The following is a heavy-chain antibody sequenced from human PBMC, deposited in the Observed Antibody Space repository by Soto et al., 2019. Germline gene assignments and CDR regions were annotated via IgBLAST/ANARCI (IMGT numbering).Heavy chain of an antibody. Sequence: VGSLRLSCAASGFTFSSYAMSWVRQAPGKGLEWVSAISGSGGSTYYADSVKGRFTISRDNSKNTLYLQMNSLRAEDTAVYYCAKDYGTIVVVTAISFALWGQGTLVTVSS. V-gene: IGHV3-23*01. D-gene: IGHD2-21*02. J-gene: IGHJ4*02. CDR3: AKDYGTIVVVTAISFAL. CDR2: ISGSGGST. CDR1: GFTFSSYA.